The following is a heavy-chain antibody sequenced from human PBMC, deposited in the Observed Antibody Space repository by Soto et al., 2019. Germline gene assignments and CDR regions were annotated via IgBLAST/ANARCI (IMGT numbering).Heavy chain of an antibody. V-gene: IGHV1-69*04. CDR2: IIPILGIA. D-gene: IGHD6-13*01. CDR3: ARDYLVQSRFDY. CDR1: GGTFSSYT. J-gene: IGHJ4*02. Sequence: GASVKVSCKASGGTFSSYTISWVRQAPGQGLEWMGRIIPILGIANYAQKFQGRVTITADKSTSTAYMELSSLRSEDTAVYYCARDYLVQSRFDYWGQGTLVTVSS.